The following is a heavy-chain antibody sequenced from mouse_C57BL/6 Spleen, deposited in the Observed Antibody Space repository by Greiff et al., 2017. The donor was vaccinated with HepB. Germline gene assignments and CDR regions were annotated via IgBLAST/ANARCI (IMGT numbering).Heavy chain of an antibody. V-gene: IGHV1-15*01. D-gene: IGHD1-1*01. CDR3: TRDYYGSRERYFDV. J-gene: IGHJ1*03. CDR1: GYTFTDYE. CDR2: IDPETGGT. Sequence: VQLQQSGAELVRPGASVTLSCKASGYTFTDYEMHWVKQTPVHGLEWIGAIDPETGGTAYNQKFKGKAILTADKSSSTAYMELRSLTSEDSAVYYCTRDYYGSRERYFDVWGTGTTVTVSS.